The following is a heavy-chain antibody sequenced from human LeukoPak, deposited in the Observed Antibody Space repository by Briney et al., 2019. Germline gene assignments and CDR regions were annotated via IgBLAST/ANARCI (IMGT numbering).Heavy chain of an antibody. V-gene: IGHV4-30-4*01. Sequence: PSETLSLTCTVSGGSISSGDYYWSWIRQPPGKGLEWIGYIYYSGSTYYNPSLKSRVTISVDTSKNQFSLKLSSVTAADTAVYYCARDKTQYCSGGSCYKANAFDIWGQGTMVTVSS. D-gene: IGHD2-15*01. CDR3: ARDKTQYCSGGSCYKANAFDI. J-gene: IGHJ3*02. CDR2: IYYSGST. CDR1: GGSISSGDYY.